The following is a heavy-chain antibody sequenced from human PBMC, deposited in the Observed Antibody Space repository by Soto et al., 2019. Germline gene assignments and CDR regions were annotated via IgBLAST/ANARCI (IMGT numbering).Heavy chain of an antibody. CDR2: INPSGGST. V-gene: IGHV1-46*01. Sequence: ASVKVSCKASGYTFTSYYMHWVRQAPGQGLEWMGIINPSGGSTSYALKFKGRVTMNRDTSTSTVYMELSSLRSEDPAVYYCARELRVWFGELRRDAFDIWGQGAMVTVSS. D-gene: IGHD3-10*01. CDR3: ARELRVWFGELRRDAFDI. CDR1: GYTFTSYY. J-gene: IGHJ3*02.